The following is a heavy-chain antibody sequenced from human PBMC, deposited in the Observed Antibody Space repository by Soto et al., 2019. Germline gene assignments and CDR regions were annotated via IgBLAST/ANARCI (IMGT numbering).Heavy chain of an antibody. CDR1: ADTFTSYY. J-gene: IGHJ4*02. Sequence: GASVKVSCKAPADTFTSYYIHWVRQAPGHGLEWMGIINPNGGSTRFAQTFQGRITMTTDTSMSTVYMELRSLRSEDTAVYYCAVSEGPNSSGYYYEDTYFDYWGQGTLVTVSS. D-gene: IGHD3-22*01. CDR3: AVSEGPNSSGYYYEDTYFDY. CDR2: INPNGGST. V-gene: IGHV1-46*01.